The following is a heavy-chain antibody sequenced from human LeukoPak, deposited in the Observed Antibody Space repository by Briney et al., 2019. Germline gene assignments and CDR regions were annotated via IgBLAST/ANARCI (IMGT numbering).Heavy chain of an antibody. CDR1: GGSISSYY. CDR2: IYYSGST. J-gene: IGHJ4*02. CDR3: ARGMVRGVSVDY. D-gene: IGHD3-10*01. V-gene: IGHV4-59*01. Sequence: SETLSLTCTVSGGSISSYYCSWIRQPPGKGLEWIGYIYYSGSTNYNLSLKSRVNISVDTSKNQFSLKLSSVTAADTAVYYCARGMVRGVSVDYWGQRNPFSVSS.